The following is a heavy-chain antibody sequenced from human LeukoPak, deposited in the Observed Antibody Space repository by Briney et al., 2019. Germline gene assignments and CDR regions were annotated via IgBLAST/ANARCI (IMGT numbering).Heavy chain of an antibody. D-gene: IGHD3-22*01. CDR3: ARTPASPTYYYDSSGYFDY. Sequence: GGSPRLSCAASGFTFSSYGMHWVRQAPGKGLEWVAVISYDGSNKYYADSVKGRFTISRDNSKNTLYLQMNSLRAEDTAVYYCARTPASPTYYYDSSGYFDYWGQGTLVTVSS. CDR1: GFTFSSYG. J-gene: IGHJ4*02. CDR2: ISYDGSNK. V-gene: IGHV3-30*03.